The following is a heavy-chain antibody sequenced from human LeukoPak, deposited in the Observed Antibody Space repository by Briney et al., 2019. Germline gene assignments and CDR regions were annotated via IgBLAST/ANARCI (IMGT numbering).Heavy chain of an antibody. CDR3: ARDSSYDYYGMDV. D-gene: IGHD2-21*01. Sequence: PGGSLRLSCAASGFTFSSYSMNWVRQAPGKGLEWVSSISSSSSYVYYADSVKGRFTICRDNAKNSLYLQMNSLRAEDTAVYYCARDSSYDYYGMDVWGQGTTVTVSS. CDR2: ISSSSSYV. CDR1: GFTFSSYS. V-gene: IGHV3-21*01. J-gene: IGHJ6*02.